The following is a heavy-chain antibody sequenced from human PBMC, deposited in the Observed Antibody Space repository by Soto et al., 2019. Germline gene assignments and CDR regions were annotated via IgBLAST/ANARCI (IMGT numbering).Heavy chain of an antibody. Sequence: ASVKVSCKASGYTFTGYYMHWVRQAPGQGLEWMGWINPNSGGTNYAQKFQGRVTMTRDTSISTAYMELSRLRSDDTAVYYCARDSGRYRYFDYWGQGTLVTVSS. CDR3: ARDSGRYRYFDY. V-gene: IGHV1-2*02. J-gene: IGHJ4*02. CDR1: GYTFTGYY. CDR2: INPNSGGT. D-gene: IGHD1-26*01.